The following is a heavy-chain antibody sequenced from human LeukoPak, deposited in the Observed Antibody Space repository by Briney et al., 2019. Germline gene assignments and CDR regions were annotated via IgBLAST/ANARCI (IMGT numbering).Heavy chain of an antibody. D-gene: IGHD5-24*01. CDR1: GYTFTSYD. Sequence: ASVKVSCKASGYTFTSYDINWVRQATGQGLEWMGWMNPNSGNTGYAQKFQGRVTMTEDTSTDTAYMELSSLRSEDTAVYYCATDPRRDGYNSNYWGQGTLVTVSS. J-gene: IGHJ4*02. V-gene: IGHV1-8*02. CDR2: MNPNSGNT. CDR3: ATDPRRDGYNSNY.